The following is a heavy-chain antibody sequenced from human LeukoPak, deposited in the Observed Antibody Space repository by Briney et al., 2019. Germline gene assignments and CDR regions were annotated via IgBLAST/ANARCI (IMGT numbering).Heavy chain of an antibody. CDR1: GFAVSTNY. J-gene: IGHJ4*02. Sequence: GGSLRLSCAASGFAVSTNYMTWVRQAPGKGLEWVSVIYSGGSTYYTDSVKGRFTISRDNSKNTLYLQMNRLRAEDTAVYYCAKDAFVVVVIAPRGFDYWGQGTLVTVSS. CDR3: AKDAFVVVVIAPRGFDY. D-gene: IGHD2-21*01. CDR2: IYSGGST. V-gene: IGHV3-66*01.